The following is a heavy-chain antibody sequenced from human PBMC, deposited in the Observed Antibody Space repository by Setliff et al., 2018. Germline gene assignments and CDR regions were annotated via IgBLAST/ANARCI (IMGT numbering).Heavy chain of an antibody. CDR3: ARERSGSYYGYAFDI. V-gene: IGHV4-30-4*08. CDR2: IYYSGST. Sequence: LSLTCTVSGGSISSGDYYWSWIRQPPGKGLEWIGYIYYSGSTYYNPSLKSRVTISVDASKNQFSLKLSSVTAADTAVYYCARERSGSYYGYAFDIWGQGTMVTVSS. CDR1: GGSISSGDYY. J-gene: IGHJ3*02. D-gene: IGHD1-26*01.